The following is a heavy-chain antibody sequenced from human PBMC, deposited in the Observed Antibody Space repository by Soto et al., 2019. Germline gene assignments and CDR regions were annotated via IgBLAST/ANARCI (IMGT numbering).Heavy chain of an antibody. Sequence: PSETLSLTCTVSGGSISSSIYYWVWIRQPPGKVLEWIGSIYYSGSTYYNPSLKSRVTISVDTSKNQFSLKLSSVTAADTAVYYCARQGYSSSWFYYYYYGMDVWGQGTTVTVSS. D-gene: IGHD6-13*01. CDR2: IYYSGST. V-gene: IGHV4-39*01. CDR1: GGSISSSIYY. J-gene: IGHJ6*02. CDR3: ARQGYSSSWFYYYYYGMDV.